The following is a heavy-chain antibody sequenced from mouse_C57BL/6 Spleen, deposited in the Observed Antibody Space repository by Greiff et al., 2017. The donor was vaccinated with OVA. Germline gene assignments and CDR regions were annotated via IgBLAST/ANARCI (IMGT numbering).Heavy chain of an antibody. CDR2: VYPRSGDT. Sequence: QVQLQQSGAELARPGASVRLSCKASGYTFTSYGISWVKQRTGQGLDLMGQVYPRSGDTYFNKKFKGKATLTADKSSSTAYMELRSLTSEDSAVYFCATPGNHWGQGTTLTVSS. D-gene: IGHD1-1*01. V-gene: IGHV1-81*01. CDR1: GYTFTSYG. J-gene: IGHJ2*01. CDR3: ATPGNH.